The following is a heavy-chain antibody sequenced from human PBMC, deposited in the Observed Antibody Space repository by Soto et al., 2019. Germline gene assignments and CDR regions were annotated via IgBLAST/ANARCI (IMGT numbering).Heavy chain of an antibody. CDR2: IYYTGST. D-gene: IGHD6-13*01. V-gene: IGHV4-59*07. CDR1: GDPIKVYF. Sequence: SYTPSLSCKFSGDPIKVYFWNWIRKPPGKTLDWIGSIYYTGSTNYNPSLKSRVTMPVNTSKTQFSLKLGSVPPANPPGYSCAMAENSSSRWHRPIFLADPWGQGTLAPV. J-gene: IGHJ5*02. CDR3: AMAENSSSRWHRPIFLADP.